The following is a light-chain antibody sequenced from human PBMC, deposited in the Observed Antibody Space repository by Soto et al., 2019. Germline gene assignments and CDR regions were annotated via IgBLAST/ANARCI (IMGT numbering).Light chain of an antibody. Sequence: DIQLTQSPSFLSASVGDRVTITCRASQGITSYLAWYQQQPGRAPKLLIYGASTLKSGVPSRFRGSGSGTGFTLTINSLQPEDFATYYCQQYKSYLRTFGQGTKVDIK. J-gene: IGKJ1*01. V-gene: IGKV1-9*01. CDR1: QGITSY. CDR2: GAS. CDR3: QQYKSYLRT.